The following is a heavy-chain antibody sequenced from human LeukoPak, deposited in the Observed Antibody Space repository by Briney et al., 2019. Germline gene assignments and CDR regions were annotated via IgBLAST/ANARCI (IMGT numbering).Heavy chain of an antibody. CDR3: ARGGSMAGFFDY. CDR2: ISAYNDNT. V-gene: IGHV1-18*01. Sequence: ASVKVSCKASGYTFNTFGITWVRQAPGQGLERMGWISAYNDNTNCAQQLQDRVTMTSDTSTNTAYMELRGLTSDDTAVYYCARGGSMAGFFDYWGQGTLVTVSS. CDR1: GYTFNTFG. D-gene: IGHD6-19*01. J-gene: IGHJ4*02.